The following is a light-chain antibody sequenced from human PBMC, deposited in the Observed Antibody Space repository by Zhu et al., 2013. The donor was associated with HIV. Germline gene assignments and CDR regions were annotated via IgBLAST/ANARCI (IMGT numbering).Light chain of an antibody. J-gene: IGKJ1*01. CDR2: TTS. CDR3: QQAHNFPRT. V-gene: IGKV1-12*01. Sequence: DIQMTQSPSSVSASVGDRVTITCRASQGVGGALGWYQHKPGRAPTLLIYTTSSLFLGSHQGSAPVGLGQISLSASATCSRKTLQLYYCQQAHNFPRTFGQGTKVEIK. CDR1: QGVGGA.